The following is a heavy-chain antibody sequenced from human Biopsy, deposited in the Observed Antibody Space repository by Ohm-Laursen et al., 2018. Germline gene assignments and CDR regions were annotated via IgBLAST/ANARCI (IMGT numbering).Heavy chain of an antibody. CDR1: GGSFTGHY. V-gene: IGHV4-59*11. J-gene: IGHJ1*01. CDR2: ISHTGYT. D-gene: IGHD4-23*01. CDR3: ARGSNEYGGLYFPH. Sequence: SQTLSLTCTVSGGSFTGHYWTWIRQPPGKGLEWIGHISHTGYTSYKSSLKSRVTISLDTSRKHFSLRLTSLAAADTAVYYCARGSNEYGGLYFPHWGQGTLVPVSS.